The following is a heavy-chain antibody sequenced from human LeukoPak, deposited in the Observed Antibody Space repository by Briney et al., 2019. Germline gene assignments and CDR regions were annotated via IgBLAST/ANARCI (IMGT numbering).Heavy chain of an antibody. D-gene: IGHD3-22*01. Sequence: ASVKVSCKASGGTFSSYAISWVRQAPGQGLEWMGGIIPIFGTANYAQKFQGRVTITADESTSTAYMELSSLRSEDTAVYYCASFRSGYYQGGFDYWGQGTLVTVSS. CDR1: GGTFSSYA. J-gene: IGHJ4*02. CDR3: ASFRSGYYQGGFDY. CDR2: IIPIFGTA. V-gene: IGHV1-69*13.